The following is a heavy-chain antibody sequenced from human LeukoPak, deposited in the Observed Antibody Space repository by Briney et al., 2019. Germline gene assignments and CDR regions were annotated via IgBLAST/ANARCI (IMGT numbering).Heavy chain of an antibody. D-gene: IGHD3-10*01. V-gene: IGHV1-69*13. CDR1: GYTFTSYG. J-gene: IGHJ3*02. CDR2: IIPVFGTS. CDR3: ARALWGDYGSGSHDDAFDI. Sequence: GASVKVSCKASGYTFTSYGISWVRRAPGQGLEWMGGIIPVFGTSNYAQKFQGRVTITADESTSTAYMELSSLRSEDTAVYYCARALWGDYGSGSHDDAFDIWGQGTMVTVSS.